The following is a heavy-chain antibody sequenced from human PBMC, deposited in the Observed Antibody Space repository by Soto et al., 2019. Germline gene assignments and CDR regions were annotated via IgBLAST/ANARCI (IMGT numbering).Heavy chain of an antibody. CDR1: GGSIYRSGYY. CDR3: GKVLVGATGHTDSDS. Sequence: SETLSLTGTVAGGSIYRSGYYWGWIRPPPGRGLEWIGNIDYNGVTYSNPSLQSRVTISRDTSKNQFSLKLTSVTAADTALYYCGKVLVGATGHTDSDSWGPGTLVTVSS. CDR2: IDYNGVT. D-gene: IGHD2-15*01. V-gene: IGHV4-39*01. J-gene: IGHJ4*02.